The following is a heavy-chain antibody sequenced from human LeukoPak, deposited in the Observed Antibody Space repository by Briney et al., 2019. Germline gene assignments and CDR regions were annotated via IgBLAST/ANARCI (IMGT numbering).Heavy chain of an antibody. Sequence: ASVKVSCKASGYTFTSYAMDWVRQAPGQGLEWMGWINTNTGNPTYAQGFTGRFVFSLDTSVSTAYLQISSLKAEDTAVYYCARVRGRSGYDSHTLGYWGQGTLVTVSS. CDR3: ARVRGRSGYDSHTLGY. V-gene: IGHV7-4-1*02. CDR2: INTNTGNP. J-gene: IGHJ4*02. D-gene: IGHD5-12*01. CDR1: GYTFTSYA.